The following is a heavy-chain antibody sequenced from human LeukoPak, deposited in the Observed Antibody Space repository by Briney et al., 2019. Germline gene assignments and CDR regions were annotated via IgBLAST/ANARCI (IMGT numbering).Heavy chain of an antibody. CDR1: GFTFSSYS. J-gene: IGHJ4*02. Sequence: GGSLRLSCAASGFTFSSYSMNWVRQAPGKGLEWVSSISSSSSYIYYADSVKGRFTISRDNAKNSLYLQMNSLRAEDTAVHYCARAYYDILTGYYNYFDYWGQGTLVTVSS. CDR2: ISSSSSYI. CDR3: ARAYYDILTGYYNYFDY. D-gene: IGHD3-9*01. V-gene: IGHV3-21*01.